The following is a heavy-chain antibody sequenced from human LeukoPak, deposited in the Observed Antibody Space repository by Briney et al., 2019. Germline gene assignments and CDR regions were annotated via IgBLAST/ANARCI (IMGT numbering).Heavy chain of an antibody. J-gene: IGHJ6*02. CDR1: GFTLRSYS. CDR3: ARVRCSGGRASGCYYYYGMDV. Sequence: GSLSLSCAASGFTLRSYSLNWFRQAPGKGLEGLSSISSSSGYIYYAISVKGRFTISKDNAKNSLYLQMNSLRAEDTAVYYCARVRCSGGRASGCYYYYGMDVWGQGTTVTVS. D-gene: IGHD2-15*01. V-gene: IGHV3-21*01. CDR2: ISSSSGYI.